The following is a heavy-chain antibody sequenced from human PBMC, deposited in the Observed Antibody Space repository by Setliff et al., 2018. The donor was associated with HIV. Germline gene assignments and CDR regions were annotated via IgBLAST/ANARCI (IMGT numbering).Heavy chain of an antibody. Sequence: PSETLSLTCTVSGGSINSTSYYWGWIRQPPGNGLEWIGSIYHTGSTYYKPSLKSRVTISVDTSKNPFSLRLSSVSAADTAVYYCARGQSGRAPAPARAPHYYGLDLWGPGTTVTVSS. CDR1: GGSINSTSYY. CDR3: ARGQSGRAPAPARAPHYYGLDL. J-gene: IGHJ6*01. CDR2: IYHTGST. V-gene: IGHV4-39*01. D-gene: IGHD2-2*01.